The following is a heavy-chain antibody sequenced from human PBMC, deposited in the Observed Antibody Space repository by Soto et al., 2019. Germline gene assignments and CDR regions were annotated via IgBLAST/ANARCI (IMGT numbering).Heavy chain of an antibody. J-gene: IGHJ6*02. CDR1: GGSVTSGNYY. Sequence: PSETLSLTCTVSGGSVTSGNYYWSWIRQPPGKGLEWIGYIYYSGSTNYNPSLKSRVTISVDTSKNQFSLQLSSVTAADTAVYYCASGTHGFWSGYRYYYYGLDVWGQGTTVTVSS. D-gene: IGHD3-3*01. CDR3: ASGTHGFWSGYRYYYYGLDV. V-gene: IGHV4-61*01. CDR2: IYYSGST.